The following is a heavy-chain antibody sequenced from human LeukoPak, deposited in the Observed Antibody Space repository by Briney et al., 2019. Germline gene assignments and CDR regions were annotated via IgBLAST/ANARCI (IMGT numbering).Heavy chain of an antibody. V-gene: IGHV1-2*02. CDR2: INPNSGGT. CDR3: ARDPIQVVVPAAIGWFDP. Sequence: ASVKVSCKASGYTFTGYYMHWVRQAPGQGLEWMGWINPNSGGTNYAQKFQGRVTMTRDTSISTPYMELSRLRSDDTAVYYCARDPIQVVVPAAIGWFDPWGQGTLVTVSS. D-gene: IGHD2-2*01. CDR1: GYTFTGYY. J-gene: IGHJ5*02.